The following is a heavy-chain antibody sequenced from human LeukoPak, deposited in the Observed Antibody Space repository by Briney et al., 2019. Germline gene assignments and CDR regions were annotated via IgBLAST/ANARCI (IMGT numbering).Heavy chain of an antibody. V-gene: IGHV4-59*01. CDR2: IYYSGST. Sequence: SETLSLTCTVSGGSISSYYWSWIRQPPGKGLEWIGYIYYSGSTNYNPSLKSRVTISVDTSKNQFSLKLSSVTAADTAVHYCACDSSGYWLDAFDIWGQGTMVTVSS. J-gene: IGHJ3*02. D-gene: IGHD3-22*01. CDR1: GGSISSYY. CDR3: ACDSSGYWLDAFDI.